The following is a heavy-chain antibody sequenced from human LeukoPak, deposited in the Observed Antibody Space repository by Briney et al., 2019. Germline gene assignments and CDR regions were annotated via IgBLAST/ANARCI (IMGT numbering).Heavy chain of an antibody. J-gene: IGHJ4*02. CDR3: AKSMIDVRYYFDF. V-gene: IGHV3-7*01. Sequence: GGSLRLSCAASGFTFSTYYMSWVRQAPGKGLEWVANINQAGSEKYYVDSVKGRFTISRDNAKNPLYLQMNSLGANDTAVYYCAKSMIDVRYYFDFWGQGTLVTVSS. D-gene: IGHD3-22*01. CDR2: INQAGSEK. CDR1: GFTFSTYY.